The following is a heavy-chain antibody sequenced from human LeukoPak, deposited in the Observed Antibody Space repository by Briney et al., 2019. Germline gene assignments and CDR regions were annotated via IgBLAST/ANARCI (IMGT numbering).Heavy chain of an antibody. CDR3: ARVSSGVYFDY. V-gene: IGHV4-59*01. CDR1: GGSISSYY. J-gene: IGHJ4*02. D-gene: IGHD2-15*01. Sequence: SETLSLTCTVSGGSISSYYWSWIRQPPGKGLELIGYIYYSGSINYNPPLKSRVTISVDTSKNQFSLKLSSVTAADTAVYYCARVSSGVYFDYWGQGTLVTVSS. CDR2: IYYSGSI.